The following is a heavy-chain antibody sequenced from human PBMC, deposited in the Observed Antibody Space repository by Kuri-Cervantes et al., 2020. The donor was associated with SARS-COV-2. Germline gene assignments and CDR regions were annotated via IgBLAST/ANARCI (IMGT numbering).Heavy chain of an antibody. Sequence: SETLSLTCAVSGGSISSYYWSWIRQPAGKGLEWIGRIYTSGSTNYNPSLKSRVTMSVDTSKNQFSLKLSSVTAADTAVYYRARVGITRVRGVNTRFDPWGQGTLVTVSS. CDR1: GGSISSYY. J-gene: IGHJ5*02. V-gene: IGHV4-4*07. CDR3: ARVGITRVRGVNTRFDP. D-gene: IGHD3-10*01. CDR2: IYTSGST.